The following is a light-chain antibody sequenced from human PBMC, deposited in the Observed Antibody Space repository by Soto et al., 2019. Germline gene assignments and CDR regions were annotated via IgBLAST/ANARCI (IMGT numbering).Light chain of an antibody. V-gene: IGLV2-8*01. CDR2: EVS. Sequence: VLTQPPSASGSPGQSVTISCTGTSSDVGGYNYVSWYQQHPGKAPKLMIYEVSKRPSGVPDRFSGSKSGNTASLTVSGLQAEDEADYYCSSYAGSNNFVVFGTGTKVTVL. J-gene: IGLJ1*01. CDR3: SSYAGSNNFVV. CDR1: SSDVGGYNY.